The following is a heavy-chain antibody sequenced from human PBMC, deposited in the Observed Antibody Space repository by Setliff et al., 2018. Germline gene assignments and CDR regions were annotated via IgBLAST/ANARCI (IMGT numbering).Heavy chain of an antibody. CDR3: ARGDYYDSSAYSPDTFDI. Sequence: ASETLSLTCTVSGDSIMSPTYTWTWIRQLPGKGLEWIGYIYYSGNTNYNPSLKSRVTISVDTSKNQFSLKLSSVTAADTAVYYCARGDYYDSSAYSPDTFDIWGQGTMVTVSS. V-gene: IGHV4-61*01. CDR1: GDSIMSPTYT. D-gene: IGHD3-22*01. CDR2: IYYSGNT. J-gene: IGHJ3*02.